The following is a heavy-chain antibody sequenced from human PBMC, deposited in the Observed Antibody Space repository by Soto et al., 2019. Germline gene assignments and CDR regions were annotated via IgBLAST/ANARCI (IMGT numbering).Heavy chain of an antibody. J-gene: IGHJ4*02. CDR1: GFTFSSYS. CDR2: ISSSSSTI. Sequence: GGSLRLSCAASGFTFSSYSMNWVRQAPGKGLEWVSYISSSSSTIYYADSVKGRFTISRDNAKNSLYLQMNSLRAEDTAVYYCARDYRVATCALDYWGQGTLVTVSS. D-gene: IGHD5-12*01. V-gene: IGHV3-48*01. CDR3: ARDYRVATCALDY.